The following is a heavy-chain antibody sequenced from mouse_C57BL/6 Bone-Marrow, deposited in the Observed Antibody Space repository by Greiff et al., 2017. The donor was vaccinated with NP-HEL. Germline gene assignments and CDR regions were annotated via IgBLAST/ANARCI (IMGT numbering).Heavy chain of an antibody. CDR3: AGLLRWYFDV. Sequence: EVKVVESGGGLVKPGGSLKLSCAASGFTFSDYGMHWVRQAPEKGLEWVAYISSGSSTIYYADTVKGRFTISRDNAKNTLFLQMTSLRSDDTAMYYCAGLLRWYFDVWGTGTTVTVSS. CDR1: GFTFSDYG. V-gene: IGHV5-17*01. CDR2: ISSGSSTI. J-gene: IGHJ1*03. D-gene: IGHD1-1*01.